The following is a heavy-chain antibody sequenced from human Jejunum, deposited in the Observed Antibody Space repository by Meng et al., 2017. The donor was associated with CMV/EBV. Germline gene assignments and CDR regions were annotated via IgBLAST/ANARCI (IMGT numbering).Heavy chain of an antibody. CDR1: GFTFTRHW. Sequence: GFTFTRHWMHWVRQAAGKGLVWVASINSDETNRKYADSVKGRFTISRDNAKSTLYLQMSSLRAEDTAVYYCVRGGYDFWSGYFACWGQGMLVTVSS. V-gene: IGHV3-74*03. CDR2: INSDETNR. J-gene: IGHJ4*02. D-gene: IGHD3-3*01. CDR3: VRGGYDFWSGYFAC.